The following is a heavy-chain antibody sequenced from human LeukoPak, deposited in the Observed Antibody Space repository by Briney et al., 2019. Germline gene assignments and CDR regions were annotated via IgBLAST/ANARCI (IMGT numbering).Heavy chain of an antibody. V-gene: IGHV4-61*01. Sequence: SETLSLTCTVFGGSVSSGSYYWRWIRQPPGKGLEWIGYIYYSGSTNYNPSLKSRVTISVDTSKNQFSRKLSSVTPADPALYYCATPSLDRWLHNPYYFDYWGQGTLVTVPS. D-gene: IGHD5-24*01. J-gene: IGHJ4*02. CDR2: IYYSGST. CDR3: ATPSLDRWLHNPYYFDY. CDR1: GGSVSSGSYY.